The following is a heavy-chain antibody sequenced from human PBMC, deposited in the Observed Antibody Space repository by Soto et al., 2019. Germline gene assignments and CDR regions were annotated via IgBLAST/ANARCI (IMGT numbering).Heavy chain of an antibody. D-gene: IGHD3-3*01. CDR3: AKDQSRFLEWLSEIDY. V-gene: IGHV3-30*18. J-gene: IGHJ4*02. Sequence: GGSLRLSGAASGFTFSSYGMHWVRQAPGKGLEWVAVISYDGSNKYYADSVKGRFTISRDNSKNTLYLQMNSLRAEDTAVYYCAKDQSRFLEWLSEIDYWGQGTLVTVSS. CDR2: ISYDGSNK. CDR1: GFTFSSYG.